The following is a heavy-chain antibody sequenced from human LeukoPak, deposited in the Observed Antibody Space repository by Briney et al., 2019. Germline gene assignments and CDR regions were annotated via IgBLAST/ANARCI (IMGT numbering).Heavy chain of an antibody. J-gene: IGHJ5*02. V-gene: IGHV3-53*01. CDR3: ARGFGDWGLSWFDP. CDR2: IYSGGST. CDR1: GFTVSSNY. D-gene: IGHD3-10*01. Sequence: PGGSLRLSCAASGFTVSSNYMSWVRQAPGKGLEWVSVIYSGGSTYYADSVKGRFTISRDNSKNTLYLQMNSLRAEDTAVYYCARGFGDWGLSWFDPWGQGTLVTVSS.